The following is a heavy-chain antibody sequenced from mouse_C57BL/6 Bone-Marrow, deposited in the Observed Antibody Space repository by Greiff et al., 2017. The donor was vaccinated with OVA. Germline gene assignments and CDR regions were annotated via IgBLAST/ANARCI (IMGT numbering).Heavy chain of an antibody. V-gene: IGHV3-6*01. CDR3: ARGALFITTVVAHWYFDV. Sequence: EVKLVESGPGLVKPSQSLSLTCSVTGYSITSGYYWNWIRQFPGNKLEWMGYISYDGSNNYNPSLKNRISITRDTSKNQFFLKLNSVTTEDTATYYCARGALFITTVVAHWYFDVWGTGTTVTVSS. CDR1: GYSITSGYY. D-gene: IGHD1-1*01. J-gene: IGHJ1*03. CDR2: ISYDGSN.